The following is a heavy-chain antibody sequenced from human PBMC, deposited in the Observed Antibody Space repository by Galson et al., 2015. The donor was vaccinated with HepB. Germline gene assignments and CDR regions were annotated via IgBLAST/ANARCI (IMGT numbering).Heavy chain of an antibody. CDR3: ARGLGYDR. CDR1: GGSFSGYY. V-gene: IGHV4-34*01. D-gene: IGHD6-25*01. Sequence: SETLSLTCAVYGGSFSGYYWSWIRQPPGKGLEWIGEINHSGSTNYNPSLKSRVTISVDTSKNQFSLKLSSVTAADTAVYYCARGLGYDRWGQGTLVTVSS. CDR2: INHSGST. J-gene: IGHJ5*02.